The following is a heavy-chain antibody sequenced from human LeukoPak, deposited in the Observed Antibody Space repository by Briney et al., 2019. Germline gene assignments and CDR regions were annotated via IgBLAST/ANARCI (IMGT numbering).Heavy chain of an antibody. J-gene: IGHJ4*02. CDR1: GITLSNYG. D-gene: IGHD3-22*01. CDR3: AKRGVVIRVILVGFHKEAYYFDS. Sequence: GGSLRLSCAVSGITLSNYGMSWVRQAPGKGLERVAGISGGGGGTSYADSVKGRFTISRDNPKNTLYLQMNNLRAEDTDVYSCAKRGVVIRVILVGFHKEAYYFDSWGQGALVTVSS. V-gene: IGHV3-23*01. CDR2: ISGGGGGT.